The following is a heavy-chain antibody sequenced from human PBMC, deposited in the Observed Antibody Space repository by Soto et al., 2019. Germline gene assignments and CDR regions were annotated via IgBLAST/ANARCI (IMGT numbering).Heavy chain of an antibody. CDR1: GFTFSDHY. CDR3: ARVALSGDPRKYSDY. D-gene: IGHD4-17*01. CDR2: TRNKANSYST. V-gene: IGHV3-72*01. Sequence: EVQLVESGGGLVQPGGSLRLSCAASGFTFSDHYMDWVRQAPGKGLEWVGRTRNKANSYSTEYAASVKGRFTISRDDSKNSLYLQMNSLKTEDTAVYYCARVALSGDPRKYSDYGGQGTLVTVSS. J-gene: IGHJ4*02.